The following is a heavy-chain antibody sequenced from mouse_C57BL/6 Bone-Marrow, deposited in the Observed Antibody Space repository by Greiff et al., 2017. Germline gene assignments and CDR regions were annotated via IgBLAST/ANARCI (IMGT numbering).Heavy chain of an antibody. Sequence: QVQLQQSGPELVKPGASVKISCKASGYAFSSSWMHWVKQRPGKGLEWIGRIYPGDGDTNYNGKFKGKATLTADKSSSTAYMQLSSLTSEDSAVYVGVAPGIYEGYYAVGFADWGQGTLVTVSA. CDR3: VAPGIYEGYYAVGFAD. CDR2: IYPGDGDT. V-gene: IGHV1-82*01. J-gene: IGHJ3*01. D-gene: IGHD2-3*01. CDR1: GYAFSSSW.